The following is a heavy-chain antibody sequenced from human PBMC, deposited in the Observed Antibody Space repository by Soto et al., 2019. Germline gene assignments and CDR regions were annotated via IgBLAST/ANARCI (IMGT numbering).Heavy chain of an antibody. CDR3: ARGKVEVVPAAKKYYYYYGMDV. Sequence: SETLSLTCAVYGGSFSGYYWSWIRQPPGKGLEWIGEINHSGSTNYNPSLKSRVTISVDTSKNQFSLKLSSVTAADTAVYYCARGKVEVVPAAKKYYYYYGMDVWGQGTTVPVSS. D-gene: IGHD2-2*01. CDR1: GGSFSGYY. J-gene: IGHJ6*02. CDR2: INHSGST. V-gene: IGHV4-34*01.